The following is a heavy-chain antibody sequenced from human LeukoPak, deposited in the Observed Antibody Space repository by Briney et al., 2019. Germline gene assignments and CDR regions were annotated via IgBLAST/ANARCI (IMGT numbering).Heavy chain of an antibody. Sequence: HSGGSLRLSCAASGFTFSSYAMHWVRQAPGKGLEWVAFIRYDGSNKYYADSVKGRFTISRDNSKNTLYLQMNSLRAEDTAVYYCAKLGQQLNYFDYWGQGTLVTVSS. CDR3: AKLGQQLNYFDY. D-gene: IGHD6-13*01. CDR1: GFTFSSYA. CDR2: IRYDGSNK. J-gene: IGHJ4*02. V-gene: IGHV3-30*02.